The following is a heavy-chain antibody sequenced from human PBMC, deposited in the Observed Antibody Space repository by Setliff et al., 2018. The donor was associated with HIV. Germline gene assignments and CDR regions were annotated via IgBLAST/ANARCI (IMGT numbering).Heavy chain of an antibody. J-gene: IGHJ2*01. D-gene: IGHD2-2*01. V-gene: IGHV4-34*01. Sequence: PSETLSLTCAVYGGSFSDYYWSWIRQPPGKGPEWIGEINHSGSTNYNPSLKRRVTISVDTSKNQFSLKLNSVTAADTAVYYCARDKTYCNYSRCSRAGWYFDLWGRGTLVTVSS. CDR3: ARDKTYCNYSRCSRAGWYFDL. CDR2: INHSGST. CDR1: GGSFSDYY.